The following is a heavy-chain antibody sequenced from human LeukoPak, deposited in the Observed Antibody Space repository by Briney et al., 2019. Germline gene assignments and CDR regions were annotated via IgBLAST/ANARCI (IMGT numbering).Heavy chain of an antibody. Sequence: PGRSLRLSCAASGFTFSSYAMHWVRQAPGKGLEWVSSISSSSTYIYYADSVKGRFTISRDNSKNTLYLQMNSLRAEDTAVYYCARTGGSQGGNYWGQGTLVTVSS. J-gene: IGHJ4*02. CDR3: ARTGGSQGGNY. V-gene: IGHV3-21*04. CDR1: GFTFSSYA. D-gene: IGHD1-26*01. CDR2: ISSSSTYI.